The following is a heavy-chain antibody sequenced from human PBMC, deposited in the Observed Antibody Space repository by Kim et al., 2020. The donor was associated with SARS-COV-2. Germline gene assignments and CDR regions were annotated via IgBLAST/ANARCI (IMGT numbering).Heavy chain of an antibody. D-gene: IGHD2-2*01. V-gene: IGHV5-10-1*01. CDR2: IDPSDSYT. CDR1: GYSFTSYW. J-gene: IGHJ6*02. Sequence: GESLKISCKGSGYSFTSYWISWVRQMPGKGLEWMGRIDPSDSYTNYSPSFQGHVTISADKSISTAYLQWSSLKASDTAMYYCARGGIVVVPAAIGDLYYGMDVWGQGTTVTVSS. CDR3: ARGGIVVVPAAIGDLYYGMDV.